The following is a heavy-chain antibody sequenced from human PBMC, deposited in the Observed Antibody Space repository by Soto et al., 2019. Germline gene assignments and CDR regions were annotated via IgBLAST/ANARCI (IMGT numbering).Heavy chain of an antibody. V-gene: IGHV3-NL1*01. CDR3: AKDSSTIFGVVIIRYYYGMDV. CDR2: IYSDGSTT. J-gene: IGHJ6*02. CDR1: GFTFSSAW. Sequence: PGGSLRLSCAASGFTFSSAWMHWVRQAPGKGLVWVSVIYSDGSTTYYADSVRGRFTISRDNSKNTLYLQMNSLRAEDTAVYYCAKDSSTIFGVVIIRYYYGMDVWGQGTTVTVSS. D-gene: IGHD3-3*01.